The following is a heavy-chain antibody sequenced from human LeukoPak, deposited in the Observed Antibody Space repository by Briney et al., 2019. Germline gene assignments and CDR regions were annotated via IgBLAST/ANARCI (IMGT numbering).Heavy chain of an antibody. D-gene: IGHD3-10*01. CDR2: INHSGST. CDR3: AREGRYYGSGSYSDY. Sequence: PSETLSLTCAVYGGSFSGYYWSWIRQPPGKGLGWIGEINHSGSTNYNPSLKSRVTISVDTSKNQFSLKLSSVTAADTAVYYCAREGRYYGSGSYSDYWGQGTLVTVSS. CDR1: GGSFSGYY. V-gene: IGHV4-34*01. J-gene: IGHJ4*02.